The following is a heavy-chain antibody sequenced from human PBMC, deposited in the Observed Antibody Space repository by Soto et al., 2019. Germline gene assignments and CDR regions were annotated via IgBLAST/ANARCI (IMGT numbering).Heavy chain of an antibody. Sequence: QVQLQQWGAGLLKPSETLSLTCAVYGGSFSGYYWSWIRQPPGKGLEWIGEINHSGSTNYNPSLKSRVTISVDTSKNQFSLKLSSVTAADTAVYYCAREIIAVADTRAFDIWGQGTMVTVSS. D-gene: IGHD6-19*01. CDR3: AREIIAVADTRAFDI. J-gene: IGHJ3*02. CDR1: GGSFSGYY. V-gene: IGHV4-34*01. CDR2: INHSGST.